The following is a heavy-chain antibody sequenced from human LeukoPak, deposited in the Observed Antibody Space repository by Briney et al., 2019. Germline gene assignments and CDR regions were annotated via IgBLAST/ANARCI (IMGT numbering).Heavy chain of an antibody. CDR2: INHSGST. D-gene: IGHD2-2*01. CDR1: GRSFSGYY. V-gene: IGHV4-34*01. CDR3: ARRDIVVVPAAYHFDY. J-gene: IGHJ4*02. Sequence: SETLSLTCAVYGRSFSGYYWSWIRQPPGKGLEWIGEINHSGSTNYNPSLKSRVTISVDTSKNQFSLKLSSVIAADTAVYYCARRDIVVVPAAYHFDYWGQGTLVTVSS.